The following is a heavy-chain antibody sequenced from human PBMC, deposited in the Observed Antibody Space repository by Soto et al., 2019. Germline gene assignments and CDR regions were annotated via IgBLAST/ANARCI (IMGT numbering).Heavy chain of an antibody. J-gene: IGHJ5*02. D-gene: IGHD2-2*01. CDR2: ISAYNGNT. Sequence: GASVKVSCKASGYTFTSYGISWVRQAPGQGLEWMGWISAYNGNTNYAQKLQGRVTMTTDTSTSTAYMELRSLRSDDTAVYYCARSLQLLWGGSWFDPWGQGTLVTVSS. V-gene: IGHV1-18*01. CDR1: GYTFTSYG. CDR3: ARSLQLLWGGSWFDP.